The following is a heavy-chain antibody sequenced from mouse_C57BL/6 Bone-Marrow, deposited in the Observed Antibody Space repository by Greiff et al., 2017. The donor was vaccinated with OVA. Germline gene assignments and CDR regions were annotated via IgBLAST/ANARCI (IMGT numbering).Heavy chain of an antibody. CDR1: GYTFTDYY. D-gene: IGHD1-1*01. CDR2: INPYNGGT. J-gene: IGHJ2*01. Sequence: VQLQQSGPVLVKPGASVKMSCKASGYTFTDYYMNWVKQSHGKSLEWIGVINPYNGGTSYNQKFKGKATLTVDKSSSTAYMELNSLTSEDSAVYYCAKLLRSQYYFDYWGQGTTLTVSS. CDR3: AKLLRSQYYFDY. V-gene: IGHV1-19*01.